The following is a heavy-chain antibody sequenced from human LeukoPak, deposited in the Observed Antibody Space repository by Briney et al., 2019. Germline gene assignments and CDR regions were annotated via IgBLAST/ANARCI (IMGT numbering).Heavy chain of an antibody. CDR1: GGSISTFH. CDR2: IYHSGTT. V-gene: IGHV4-59*01. J-gene: IGHJ4*02. D-gene: IGHD5-12*01. CDR3: TRGGYSDDDYRPFV. Sequence: PSETLSLTCTVSGGSISTFHWSWIRQPPGKGLDWIGDIYHSGTTNYSPSLKSRVTISVDTSKNQFSLKLNAVTAADTAVYYCTRGGYSDDDYRPFVWGQGALVTVSS.